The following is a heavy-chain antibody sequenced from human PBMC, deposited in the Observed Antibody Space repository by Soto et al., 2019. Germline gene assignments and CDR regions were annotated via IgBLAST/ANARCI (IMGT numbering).Heavy chain of an antibody. J-gene: IGHJ6*03. CDR3: AKDFPELLTDFGPYYMDV. D-gene: IGHD1-7*01. CDR1: GFTFDDYA. CDR2: ISWNSGSI. V-gene: IGHV3-9*01. Sequence: EVQLVESGGGLVQPGRSLRLSCAASGFTFDDYAMHWVRQAPGKGRGGVSGISWNSGSIGYADSVKGRFTISRDNAKNSLYLQMNSLRAEDTALYYCAKDFPELLTDFGPYYMDVWGKGTTVTVSS.